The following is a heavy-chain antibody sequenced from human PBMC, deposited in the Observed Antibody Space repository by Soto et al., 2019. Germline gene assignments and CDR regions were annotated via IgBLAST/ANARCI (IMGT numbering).Heavy chain of an antibody. V-gene: IGHV3-13*05. Sequence: LRLSCAACGFTFSTYDMHWVRQATGKGLEWVSAIGAADDPYYSGSVKGRFTISRENAKSSLSLQMNSLRVGDKAVYYCARAYSGKQQRRSDYYYAMDVVGQRATVAVAS. D-gene: IGHD6-13*01. J-gene: IGHJ6*02. CDR2: IGAADDP. CDR3: ARAYSGKQQRRSDYYYAMDV. CDR1: GFTFSTYD.